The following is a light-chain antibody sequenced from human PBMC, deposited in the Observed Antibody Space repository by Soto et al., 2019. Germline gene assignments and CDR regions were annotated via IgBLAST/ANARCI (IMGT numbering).Light chain of an antibody. J-gene: IGKJ5*01. CDR1: QGISSY. Sequence: VIWMTQSPSLLSASTGDSVTISCRMSQGISSYLAWYQHKPGKAPMLLIFDASNLKTGVPSRFSGSGSGTDFTFTIYSLQPEDIATYYCQQYDNLPITFGQGTRLEIK. V-gene: IGKV1D-8*03. CDR3: QQYDNLPIT. CDR2: DAS.